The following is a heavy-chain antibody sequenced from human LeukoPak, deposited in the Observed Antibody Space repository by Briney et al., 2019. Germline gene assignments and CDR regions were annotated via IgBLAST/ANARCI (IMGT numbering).Heavy chain of an antibody. V-gene: IGHV4-39*01. CDR2: IFYSGST. CDR1: GGSISTSNYY. CDR3: ARHGVGYAEVPY. Sequence: SETLSLTCTVSGGSISTSNYYWGWIRQPPGKGLEWIGNIFYSGSTYYSPSLKSRVTISLDTSKNQFSLKLSSVTAADTAVYYCARHGVGYAEVPYWGQGTLVTVSS. J-gene: IGHJ4*02. D-gene: IGHD3-3*01.